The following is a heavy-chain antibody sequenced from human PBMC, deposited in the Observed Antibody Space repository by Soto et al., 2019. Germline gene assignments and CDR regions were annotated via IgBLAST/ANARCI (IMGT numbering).Heavy chain of an antibody. CDR1: GYSFSTYW. D-gene: IGHD5-12*01. CDR3: ARHSLATQPGDY. Sequence: PGESLKISCKASGYSFSTYWIAWVRQRPGKGPDWMGIIYPGDSDTRYSPSFQGQVTISVDNSIDTAYLEWTTLRASDSAMYYCARHSLATQPGDYWGQGTRVTVS. V-gene: IGHV5-51*01. CDR2: IYPGDSDT. J-gene: IGHJ4*02.